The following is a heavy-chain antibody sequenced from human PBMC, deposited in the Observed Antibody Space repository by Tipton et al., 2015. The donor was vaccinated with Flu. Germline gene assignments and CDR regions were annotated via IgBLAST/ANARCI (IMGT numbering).Heavy chain of an antibody. CDR1: GFTFSDFA. V-gene: IGHV3-64*01. J-gene: IGHJ4*02. CDR2: ISTSGNRT. Sequence: SLRLSCAASGFTFSDFAMHWVRQAPGKGLEYVSAISTSGNRTYYANSVKGRFTISRDNSKSTLYLQMGSLRAEDMAVYYCASASRYSFAFTWGQGTLVTVSS. D-gene: IGHD3-16*01. CDR3: ASASRYSFAFT.